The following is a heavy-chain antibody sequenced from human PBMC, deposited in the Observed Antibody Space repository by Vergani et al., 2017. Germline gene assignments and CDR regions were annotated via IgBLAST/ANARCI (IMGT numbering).Heavy chain of an antibody. Sequence: QVQLQESGPGLVKPSETLSLTCTVSGGSISSYFWSWIRQPPGKGLEWIGYIYYSGSTNYNPSRKSRVTISVDTSKNQFSLKLSSVTAADTAVYYCAREGLGRHLDYWGQGTLVTVSS. CDR1: GGSISSYF. CDR2: IYYSGST. V-gene: IGHV4-59*01. J-gene: IGHJ4*02. D-gene: IGHD3-22*01. CDR3: AREGLGRHLDY.